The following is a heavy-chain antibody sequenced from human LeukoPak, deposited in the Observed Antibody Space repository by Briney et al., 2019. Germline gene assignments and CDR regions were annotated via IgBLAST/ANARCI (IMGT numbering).Heavy chain of an antibody. D-gene: IGHD5-12*01. CDR2: ISGSSVAI. CDR3: ARGPSGYHNT. V-gene: IGHV3-48*01. CDR1: GFTFDSFG. J-gene: IGHJ4*02. Sequence: GGSLRLSCEVSGFTFDSFGLSWVRQAPGKGPEWIAYISGSSVAIYYADSVKGRFTISRDNSKNTLYLQMNSLRAEDTAVYYCARGPSGYHNTGGQGTLVTVSS.